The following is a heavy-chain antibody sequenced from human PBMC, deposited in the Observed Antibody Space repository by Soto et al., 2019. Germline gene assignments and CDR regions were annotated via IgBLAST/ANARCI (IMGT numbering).Heavy chain of an antibody. V-gene: IGHV3-21*01. CDR3: ARDAATPMVRGPEDLGYYYYGMDV. J-gene: IGHJ6*02. Sequence: EVQLVESGGGLVKPGGSLRLSCAASGFTFSSYSMNWVRQAPGKGLEWVSSISSSSSYIYYADSVKGRFTISRDNAKNSLYLQMNSLRAEDTAVYYCARDAATPMVRGPEDLGYYYYGMDVWGQGTTVTVSS. CDR2: ISSSSSYI. CDR1: GFTFSSYS. D-gene: IGHD3-10*01.